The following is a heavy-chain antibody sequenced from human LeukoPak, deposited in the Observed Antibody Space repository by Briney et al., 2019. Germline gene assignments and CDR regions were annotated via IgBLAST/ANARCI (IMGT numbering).Heavy chain of an antibody. Sequence: GGSPRLSCAASGFTFSDYYMSWIRQAPGKGLEWASYISCSGSTIYYADSVKGRFTISRDNAKNSLYLQMNSLRAEDTAVYYCARPAGLDAFDIWGQGTMVTVSS. J-gene: IGHJ3*02. D-gene: IGHD6-13*01. CDR2: ISCSGSTI. V-gene: IGHV3-11*04. CDR1: GFTFSDYY. CDR3: ARPAGLDAFDI.